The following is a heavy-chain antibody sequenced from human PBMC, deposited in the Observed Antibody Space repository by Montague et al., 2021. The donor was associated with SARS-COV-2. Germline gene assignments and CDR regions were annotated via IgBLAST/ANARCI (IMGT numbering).Heavy chain of an antibody. CDR2: IYYSGST. D-gene: IGHD5-12*01. V-gene: IGHV4-39*07. Sequence: SETLSLTCTVSGGSIRSSSYYWGWIRQPPGKGLEYIGSIYYSGSTYYNPSLESRVTISVDTSKNHFSLKLSSVTAADTAVYYCARTTWLRGYFDLWGRGTLVTVSS. CDR3: ARTTWLRGYFDL. CDR1: GGSIRSSSYY. J-gene: IGHJ2*01.